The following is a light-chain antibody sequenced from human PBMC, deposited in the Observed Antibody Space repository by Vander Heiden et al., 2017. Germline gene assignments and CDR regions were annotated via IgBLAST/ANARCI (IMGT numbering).Light chain of an antibody. J-gene: IGKJ2*01. CDR2: AAP. Sequence: DIQITQSPSSLSASVRDRVTLTCRASQSISSYLNGYQQKPGKSPKLLIYAAPRLQSGVPSRFSGSGSGTDFTLTISSLQPEDFATYYCQQRDSTLYTFGQGTKLEIK. CDR1: QSISSY. CDR3: QQRDSTLYT. V-gene: IGKV1-39*01.